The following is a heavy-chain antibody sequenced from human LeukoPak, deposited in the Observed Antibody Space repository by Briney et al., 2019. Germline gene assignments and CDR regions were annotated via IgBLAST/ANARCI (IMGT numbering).Heavy chain of an antibody. J-gene: IGHJ4*02. CDR1: GFTFSSYG. V-gene: IGHV3-23*01. CDR2: ISGSGGST. D-gene: IGHD3-10*01. CDR3: AKVNIGGITLVRGLIPHFDY. Sequence: SGGSLRLSCAASGFTFSSYGMSWVRQAPGKGLEWISAISGSGGSTYYADSVKGRFTISRDNSKNTLYLQMNSLRAEDTALYYCAKVNIGGITLVRGLIPHFDYWGQGTLVTVSS.